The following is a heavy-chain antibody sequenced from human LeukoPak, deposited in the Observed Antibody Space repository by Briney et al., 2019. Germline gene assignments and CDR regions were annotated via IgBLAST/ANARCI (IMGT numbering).Heavy chain of an antibody. CDR1: GGTFSSYA. D-gene: IGHD1-26*01. CDR2: IIPIFGTA. V-gene: IGHV1-69*05. CDR3: ARTGLTWWDLPDY. Sequence: ASVKVSCKASGGTFSSYAISWVRQAPGQGLEWMGGIIPIFGTANYAQKFQGRVTITTDESTSTAYMELRSLRSDDTAVYYCARTGLTWWDLPDYWGQGTLVTVSS. J-gene: IGHJ4*02.